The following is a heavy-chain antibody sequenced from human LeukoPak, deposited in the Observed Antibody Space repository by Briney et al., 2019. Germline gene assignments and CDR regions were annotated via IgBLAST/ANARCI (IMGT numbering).Heavy chain of an antibody. V-gene: IGHV4-59*01. D-gene: IGHD3-22*01. Sequence: PSETLSLTCTVSGASISSYYWSWIRQPPGKGLEWLGYIYYSGSTNYNPSLKSRVTISVDTSKNQFSLKLSSVTAADTAIYYCAKRSSTSSGYFDFWGRGTLVTVSS. J-gene: IGHJ4*02. CDR3: AKRSSTSSGYFDF. CDR2: IYYSGST. CDR1: GASISSYY.